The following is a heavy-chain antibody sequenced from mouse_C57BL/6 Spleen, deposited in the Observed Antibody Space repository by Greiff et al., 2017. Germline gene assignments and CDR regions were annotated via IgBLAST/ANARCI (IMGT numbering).Heavy chain of an antibody. CDR1: GYTFTDYY. D-gene: IGHD2-3*01. V-gene: IGHV1-26*01. Sequence: EVQLQQSGPELVKPGASVKISCKASGYTFTDYYMNWVKQSHGKSLEWIGDINPNNGGTSYNQKFKGKATLTVDKSSSTAYMALRSLTSEDSAVYYCARWLLSFDYWGQGTTLTVSS. CDR2: INPNNGGT. J-gene: IGHJ2*01. CDR3: ARWLLSFDY.